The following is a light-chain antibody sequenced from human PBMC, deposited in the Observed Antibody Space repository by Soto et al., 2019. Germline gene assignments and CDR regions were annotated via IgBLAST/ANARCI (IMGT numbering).Light chain of an antibody. CDR2: AAS. CDR3: QQYGRT. Sequence: EIVLTQSPGTLSLSPGERATLSCRSSQTVTKLAWYQQQPGQAPMLLIYAASNRATGIPDRFSGSGSGTDFTLTISRLEPEDSAVYYCQQYGRTFGGGTKVEIK. V-gene: IGKV3-20*01. J-gene: IGKJ4*01. CDR1: QTVTK.